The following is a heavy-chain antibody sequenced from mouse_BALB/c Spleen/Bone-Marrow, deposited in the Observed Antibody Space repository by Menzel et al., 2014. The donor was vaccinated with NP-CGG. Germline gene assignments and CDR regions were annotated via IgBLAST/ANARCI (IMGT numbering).Heavy chain of an antibody. CDR1: GFTFSSYA. CDR3: ARCYDGFYGFAY. J-gene: IGHJ3*01. Sequence: EVMLVESGGGLVKPGGSLKLSCAASGFTFSSYAMSWVRQTPEKRLEWVASISSGGSTYYPDSVKGRFTISRDNARNFLYLQMSSLRSEDTAVYYCARCYDGFYGFAYWGQGTLVTVSA. V-gene: IGHV5-6-5*01. CDR2: ISSGGST. D-gene: IGHD2-3*01.